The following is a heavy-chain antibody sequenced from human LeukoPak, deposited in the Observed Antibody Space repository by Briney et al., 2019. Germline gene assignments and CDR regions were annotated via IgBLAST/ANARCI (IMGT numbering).Heavy chain of an antibody. CDR1: GFTFSSYG. V-gene: IGHV3-23*01. CDR2: ISGSGDTT. Sequence: GGSLRLSCAASGFTFSSYGMSWVRQAPGKGLEWVSGISGSGDTTYYADSVKGRFTISRDNSKNTLSVQMNSLRAEDTAVYYCAKQPTTVVTQSSRFDYWGQGTLVTVSS. J-gene: IGHJ4*02. D-gene: IGHD4-23*01. CDR3: AKQPTTVVTQSSRFDY.